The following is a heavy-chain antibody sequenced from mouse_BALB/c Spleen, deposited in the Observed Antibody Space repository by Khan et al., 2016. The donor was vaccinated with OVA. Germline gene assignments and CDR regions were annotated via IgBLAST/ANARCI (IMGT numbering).Heavy chain of an antibody. Sequence: VQLQESGVELVRPGTSVMVSCKASGYAFNNYMIEWLKQRPGQGLEWIGVINPGSGGTTYNEKFKGKATLTADKSSNTAYMKLSSLTSDDSAVYFCTRGGYGSLAYWGQGTLVTVSS. CDR3: TRGGYGSLAY. D-gene: IGHD1-1*02. V-gene: IGHV1-54*01. J-gene: IGHJ3*01. CDR1: GYAFNNYM. CDR2: INPGSGGT.